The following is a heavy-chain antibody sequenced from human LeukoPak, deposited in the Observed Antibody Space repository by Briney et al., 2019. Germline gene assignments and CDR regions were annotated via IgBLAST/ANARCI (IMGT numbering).Heavy chain of an antibody. CDR2: ITTYNGDT. J-gene: IGHJ3*02. CDR1: GYTFTSNV. V-gene: IGHV1-18*01. Sequence: ASVKVSCKASGYTFTSNVITWVRQAPGQGLEWMGCITTYNGDTNYAQKLQGRVTMTTDTSTSTAYMELRSLRSDDTAVYYCARSWEPHAFDIWGQGTMVTVSS. CDR3: ARSWEPHAFDI. D-gene: IGHD1-26*01.